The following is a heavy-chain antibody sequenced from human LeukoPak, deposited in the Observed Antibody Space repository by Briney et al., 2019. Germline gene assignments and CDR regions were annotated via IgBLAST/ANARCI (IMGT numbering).Heavy chain of an antibody. CDR1: GYTFTSYY. Sequence: ASVKVSCKASGYTFTSYYMHWVRQAPGQGLEWMGIINPSGGSTSYAQKFQGRVTMTRDTSTGTVYMELSSLRSEDTAVYYCASPSGRYYYDQGYYMDVWGKGTTVTVSS. CDR2: INPSGGST. D-gene: IGHD3-22*01. CDR3: ASPSGRYYYDQGYYMDV. V-gene: IGHV1-46*01. J-gene: IGHJ6*03.